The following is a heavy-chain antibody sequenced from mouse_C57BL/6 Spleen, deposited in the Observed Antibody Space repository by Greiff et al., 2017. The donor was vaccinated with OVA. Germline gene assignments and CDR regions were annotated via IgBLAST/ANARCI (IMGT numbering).Heavy chain of an antibody. J-gene: IGHJ2*01. Sequence: QVTLKVSGPGILQPSQTLSLTCSFSGFSLSTFGMGLGWIRQPSGKGLEWLAHIWWDDDKYYNPALKSRLTISKDTSKNQVFLKIANVDTADTATYYCARIYYDYDYFDYWGQGTTLTVSS. CDR3: ARIYYDYDYFDY. CDR1: GFSLSTFGMG. V-gene: IGHV8-8*01. CDR2: IWWDDDK. D-gene: IGHD2-4*01.